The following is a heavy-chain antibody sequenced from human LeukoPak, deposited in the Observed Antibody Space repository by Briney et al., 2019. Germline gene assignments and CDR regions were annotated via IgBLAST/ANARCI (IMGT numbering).Heavy chain of an antibody. Sequence: GGSLRLSCAASGFTFKIYWMSWVRQAPGKGLEWGANIKQDGSEEYYVDSLKGRFTISRDNAKNSLYLQMNSLRAEDTAVYYRARYCSVGSCFDYWGQGTLVTVSS. V-gene: IGHV3-7*04. CDR3: ARYCSVGSCFDY. J-gene: IGHJ4*02. CDR1: GFTFKIYW. CDR2: IKQDGSEE. D-gene: IGHD2-15*01.